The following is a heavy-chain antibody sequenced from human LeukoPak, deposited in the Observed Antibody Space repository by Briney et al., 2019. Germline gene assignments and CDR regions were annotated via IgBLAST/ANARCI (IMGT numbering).Heavy chain of an antibody. V-gene: IGHV1-2*02. D-gene: IGHD6-19*01. CDR2: INPNSGGT. J-gene: IGHJ4*02. Sequence: ASVTVSCKASGYTFTGYYMHWVRQAPGQGLEWMGWINPNSGGTNYAQKFQGRVTMTRDTSISTAYMELSRLRSDDTAVYYCAIPYSSGWAYDYWGQGTLVTVSS. CDR1: GYTFTGYY. CDR3: AIPYSSGWAYDY.